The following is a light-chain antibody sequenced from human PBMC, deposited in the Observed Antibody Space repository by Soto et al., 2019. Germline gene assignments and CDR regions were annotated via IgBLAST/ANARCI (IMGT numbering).Light chain of an antibody. Sequence: DIVMTQSPDSLAVSLGERATINCKSSQSVLYSSNNKNYLAWYQQKPGQPPKVLIYWASTRESGVPERFSGSGSGTDFTLTISSLQAEDVAVYYCQQYFSKPLTFGGGTRVQIK. J-gene: IGKJ4*01. CDR1: QSVLYSSNNKNY. V-gene: IGKV4-1*01. CDR3: QQYFSKPLT. CDR2: WAS.